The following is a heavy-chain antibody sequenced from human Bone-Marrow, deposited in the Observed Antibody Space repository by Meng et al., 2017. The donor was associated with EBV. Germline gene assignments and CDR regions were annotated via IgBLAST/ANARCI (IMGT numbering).Heavy chain of an antibody. CDR1: GASMNNTDW. V-gene: IGHV4-4*02. CDR2: INHGGST. Sequence: AQLPESGPGLVKPSGTLSLTCACFGASMNNTDWWSWVRQPPGKGLEWFGEINHGGSTNCNPSLKSRVTILIAKSKKQFSLNLTSVTAADTAVYYCTGEAEMTEREPGDCWGQGIMVTVSS. J-gene: IGHJ4*02. CDR3: TGEAEMTEREPGDC. D-gene: IGHD1-26*01.